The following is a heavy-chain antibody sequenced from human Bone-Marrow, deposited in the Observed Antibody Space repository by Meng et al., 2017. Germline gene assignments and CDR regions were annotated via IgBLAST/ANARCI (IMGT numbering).Heavy chain of an antibody. CDR2: ISSSSSYI. Sequence: GESLKISCAASGFTFSSYSMNWVRQAPGKGLEWVSSISSSSSYIYYADSVKGRFTISRDNAKNSLYLQMNSLRAEDTAVYYCASPGEMATILVSGGRRIDYWGQGTLVTVS. D-gene: IGHD5-24*01. CDR1: GFTFSSYS. CDR3: ASPGEMATILVSGGRRIDY. V-gene: IGHV3-21*01. J-gene: IGHJ4*02.